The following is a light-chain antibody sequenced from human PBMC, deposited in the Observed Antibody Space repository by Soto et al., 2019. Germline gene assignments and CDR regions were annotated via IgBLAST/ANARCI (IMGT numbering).Light chain of an antibody. Sequence: QSALTQPASVSGSLGQSIAFSCTGTSSDICDYNYVSWYQQLPGKAPKLMIYDVSNRPSGVSDRFSGSVSGNTASLTISGLQPEDEADYYCSSYAGSTTVLFGGGTKVTVL. V-gene: IGLV2-14*01. CDR3: SSYAGSTTVL. J-gene: IGLJ2*01. CDR1: SSDICDYNY. CDR2: DVS.